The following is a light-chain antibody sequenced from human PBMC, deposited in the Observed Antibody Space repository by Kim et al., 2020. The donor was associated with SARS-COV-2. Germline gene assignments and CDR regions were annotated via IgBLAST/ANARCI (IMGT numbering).Light chain of an antibody. CDR3: QQYYSDPLT. J-gene: IGKJ4*01. V-gene: IGKV1-8*01. Sequence: ASTGDRVPITCRASQGISSYLAWSQQKPGKGPKLLIYAASTLQSGVPSRFSGSGSGTDFTLTISCLQPEDFATYYCQQYYSDPLTFGGGTKVDIK. CDR1: QGISSY. CDR2: AAS.